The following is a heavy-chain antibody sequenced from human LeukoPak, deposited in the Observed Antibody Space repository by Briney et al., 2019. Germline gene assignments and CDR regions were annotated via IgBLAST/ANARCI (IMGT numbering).Heavy chain of an antibody. CDR1: GFSLSGYG. V-gene: IGHV3-30-3*01. CDR2: ISYDGSKK. Sequence: PGGPLRLSCAASGFSLSGYGMHWVRQAPGKGLDPVAVISYDGSKKYYADSVKGRFTISRDNPKNTQYLEMNSLKAEDTAVYYCARVRAAHYYDYWGQGTLVTVSS. D-gene: IGHD6-6*01. J-gene: IGHJ4*02. CDR3: ARVRAAHYYDY.